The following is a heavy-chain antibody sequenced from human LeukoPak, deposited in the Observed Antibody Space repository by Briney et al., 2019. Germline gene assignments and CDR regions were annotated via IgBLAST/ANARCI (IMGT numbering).Heavy chain of an antibody. D-gene: IGHD5-18*01. CDR2: INPDGNKK. CDR3: ARDLAYSRLDY. Sequence: GGSLRLSCAVSGLTFSSSWMDWVRQAPGKGLEWVASINPDGNKKYSADSVKGRFTISRDNAENSLYLQMNSLRVEDAAFYYCARDLAYSRLDYWGQGMLVTVSS. CDR1: GLTFSSSW. V-gene: IGHV3-7*01. J-gene: IGHJ4*02.